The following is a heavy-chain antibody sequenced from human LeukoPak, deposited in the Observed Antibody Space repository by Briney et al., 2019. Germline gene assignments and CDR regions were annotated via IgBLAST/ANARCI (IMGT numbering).Heavy chain of an antibody. CDR3: ATGAGYSSGWYYY. Sequence: SETLSLTCTVSGGSISPYYWSWIRQPPGKGLEWIGYIYYSGSTNYNPSLKSRVTISVDTSKNQFSLKLSSVTAADTAVYYCATGAGYSSGWYYYWGQGTLVTVSS. D-gene: IGHD6-19*01. CDR1: GGSISPYY. J-gene: IGHJ4*02. CDR2: IYYSGST. V-gene: IGHV4-59*01.